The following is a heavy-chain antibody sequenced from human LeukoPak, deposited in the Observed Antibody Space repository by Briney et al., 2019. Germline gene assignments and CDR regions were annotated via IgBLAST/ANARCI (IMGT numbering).Heavy chain of an antibody. CDR3: GRGRGNGRPENYFDY. CDR2: MNPNSGDT. J-gene: IGHJ4*02. V-gene: IGHV1-8*01. D-gene: IGHD2-8*01. CDR1: GYTFTTYD. Sequence: GASVKVSCKASGYTFTTYDITWVRQATGQGLEWMGWMNPNSGDTAYAQKFQGRVAMTRDTSISTAYMELSSLRSEDTAVYYCGRGRGNGRPENYFDYWGQGTLVTVSS.